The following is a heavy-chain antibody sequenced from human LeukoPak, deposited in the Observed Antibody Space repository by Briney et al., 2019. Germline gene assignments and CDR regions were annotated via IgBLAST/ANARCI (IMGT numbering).Heavy chain of an antibody. CDR3: ARGAGHGDYRIDP. CDR2: INTDTGDP. V-gene: IGHV7-4-1*02. J-gene: IGHJ5*02. Sequence: GASVKVSCKASGYTFTTYAMNWVRQAPGQGLEWMGWINTDTGDPTYAQGFTGRFVFSLDTSASTAYLQISSLKAEDTAVYYCARGAGHGDYRIDPWGQGTLVTVSS. D-gene: IGHD4-17*01. CDR1: GYTFTTYA.